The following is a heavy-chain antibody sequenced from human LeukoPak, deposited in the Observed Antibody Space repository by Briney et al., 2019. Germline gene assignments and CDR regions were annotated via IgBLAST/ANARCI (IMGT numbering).Heavy chain of an antibody. CDR3: ARYYYDSSGYYYCFDY. J-gene: IGHJ4*02. CDR2: IYYSGST. D-gene: IGHD3-22*01. CDR1: GYSISSGYY. Sequence: SETLSLTCTVSGYSISSGYYWGWIRQPPGKGLEWIGSIYYSGSTYYNPSLKSRVTISVDTSKNQFSLKLSSVTAADTAVYYCARYYYDSSGYYYCFDYWGQGTLVTVSS. V-gene: IGHV4-38-2*02.